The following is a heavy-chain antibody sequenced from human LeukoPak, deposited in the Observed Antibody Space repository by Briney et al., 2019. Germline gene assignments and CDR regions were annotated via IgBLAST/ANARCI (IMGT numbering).Heavy chain of an antibody. V-gene: IGHV4-38-2*01. CDR3: ARVGYGPYFDY. CDR1: GYSISSGYY. Sequence: SETLSLTCAVSGYSISSGYYWGWIRQPPGKGLEWIGSIYHSGSTYYNPSLKSRVTISVDTSKNQFSLKLSSVTAADTAVYYCARVGYGPYFDYWGQGTLVTVSS. D-gene: IGHD4-17*01. CDR2: IYHSGST. J-gene: IGHJ4*02.